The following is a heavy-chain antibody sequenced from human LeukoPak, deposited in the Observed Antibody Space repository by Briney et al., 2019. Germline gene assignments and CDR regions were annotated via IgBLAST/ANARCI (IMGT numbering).Heavy chain of an antibody. CDR2: IYYSGST. Sequence: SETLSLTCTVSGVSISTSYYHWGWIRQPPGKGLEWIGYIYYSGSTYYNPSLRSRVTMSVDTSKNQFSLRLSSVTAADTAVYYCARQGYISGQGFRNNWFDPWGQGSLVTVSS. CDR3: ARQGYISGQGFRNNWFDP. CDR1: GVSISTSYYH. J-gene: IGHJ5*02. D-gene: IGHD6-19*01. V-gene: IGHV4-39*01.